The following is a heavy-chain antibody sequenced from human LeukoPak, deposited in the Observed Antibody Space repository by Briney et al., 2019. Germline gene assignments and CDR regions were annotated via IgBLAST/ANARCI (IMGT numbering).Heavy chain of an antibody. J-gene: IGHJ4*02. CDR3: ARANFLSCSSTSCLFDY. CDR1: GYTFTSYG. Sequence: ASVKVSCKASGYTFTSYGISWVRQAPGQVLEWMGWISAYNGNTNYAQKLQGRVTMTTDTSTSTAYMELRSLRSDDTAVYYCARANFLSCSSTSCLFDYWGQGTLVTVSS. D-gene: IGHD2-2*01. V-gene: IGHV1-18*01. CDR2: ISAYNGNT.